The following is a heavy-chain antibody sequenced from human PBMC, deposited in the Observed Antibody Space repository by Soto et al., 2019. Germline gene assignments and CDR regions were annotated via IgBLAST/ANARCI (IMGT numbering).Heavy chain of an antibody. Sequence: SETLSLTCAVYGGSFSGYYWSWIRQPPGKGLEWIGEINHSGSTNYNPSLKSRVTISVDTSKNQFSLELSSVTAADTAVYYCARDIVVVPAAHNWFDPWGQGTLVTVSS. CDR1: GGSFSGYY. J-gene: IGHJ5*02. CDR3: ARDIVVVPAAHNWFDP. V-gene: IGHV4-34*01. D-gene: IGHD2-2*01. CDR2: INHSGST.